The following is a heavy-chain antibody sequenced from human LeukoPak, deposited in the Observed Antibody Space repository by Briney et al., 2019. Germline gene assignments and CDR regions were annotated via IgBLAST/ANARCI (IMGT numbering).Heavy chain of an antibody. CDR3: ARYGDYKGGSFDI. J-gene: IGHJ3*02. CDR1: GGSISSYY. V-gene: IGHV4-59*01. Sequence: SETLSLTCTVSGGSISSYYWSWIRQPPGKGLEWIGYIYYSGSTNYNPSLKSRVTISVDTSKNQFSLKLSSVTAADTAVYYCARYGDYKGGSFDIWSQGTMVTVSS. CDR2: IYYSGST. D-gene: IGHD4-17*01.